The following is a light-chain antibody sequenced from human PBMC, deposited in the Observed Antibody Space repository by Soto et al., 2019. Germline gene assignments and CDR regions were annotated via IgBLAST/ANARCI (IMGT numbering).Light chain of an antibody. V-gene: IGKV3-15*01. CDR2: GAS. Sequence: EIVMTQSPATLSVSPGERATLSCRASQRVSSTLAWYQQNPGQAPRLLIYGASTRATGIPARFSGSGSGTEFPLTISSLQSEDFAVYYCQQYNNWPLSFGSGTNVDIK. CDR1: QRVSST. J-gene: IGKJ3*01. CDR3: QQYNNWPLS.